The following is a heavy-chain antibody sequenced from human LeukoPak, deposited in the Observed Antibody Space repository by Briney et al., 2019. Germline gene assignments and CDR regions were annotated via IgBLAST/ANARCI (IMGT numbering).Heavy chain of an antibody. CDR1: GFTFSNSW. V-gene: IGHV3-30-3*01. Sequence: GGSLRLSCAGSGFTFSNSWMGWVRQAPGKGLEWVAVISYDGSNKYYADSVKGRFTISRDNSKNTLYLQMNSLRAEDTAVYYCARDGKWFGELLPFDYWGQGTLVTVSS. J-gene: IGHJ4*02. CDR3: ARDGKWFGELLPFDY. D-gene: IGHD3-10*01. CDR2: ISYDGSNK.